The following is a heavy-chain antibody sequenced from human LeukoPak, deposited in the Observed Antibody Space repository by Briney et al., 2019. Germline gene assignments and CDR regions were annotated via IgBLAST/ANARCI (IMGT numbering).Heavy chain of an antibody. Sequence: PSETLSLTCAVSGGSISSGGYYWSWIRQPPGKGLEWIGEINHSGSTNYNPSLKSRVTISVDTSKNQFSLKLSSVTAADTAVYYCARGKDYYDSSGWGPWGQGTLVTVSS. CDR3: ARGKDYYDSSGWGP. J-gene: IGHJ5*02. D-gene: IGHD3-22*01. V-gene: IGHV4-34*01. CDR2: INHSGST. CDR1: GGSISSGGYY.